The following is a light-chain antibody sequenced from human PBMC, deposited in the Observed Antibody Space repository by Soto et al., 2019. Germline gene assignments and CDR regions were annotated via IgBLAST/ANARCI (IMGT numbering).Light chain of an antibody. V-gene: IGLV2-14*01. J-gene: IGLJ1*01. Sequence: QSVLTQPASVSGSPGQSITISCTGTSSDVGGYNYVSWNQQHPGKAPKLMIYDVSNRPSGVSNRFSGSKSGNTASLTISGLQAEDEADYYCSSYTSSSTLLFGTGTKVTVL. CDR3: SSYTSSSTLL. CDR2: DVS. CDR1: SSDVGGYNY.